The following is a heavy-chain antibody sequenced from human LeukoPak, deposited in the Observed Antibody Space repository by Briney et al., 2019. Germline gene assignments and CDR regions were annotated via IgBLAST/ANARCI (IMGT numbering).Heavy chain of an antibody. CDR1: GFTFDDYG. CDR2: INWNGGST. J-gene: IGHJ6*03. Sequence: GGSLRLSCAASGFTFDDYGMSWVRQAPGKGLEWVSGINWNGGSTGYADSVNGRFTISRDNAKNSLYLQMSSLRAEDTALYYCARAIGSYVSSYYYYMDVWGKGTTVTVSS. CDR3: ARAIGSYVSSYYYYMDV. D-gene: IGHD1-26*01. V-gene: IGHV3-20*04.